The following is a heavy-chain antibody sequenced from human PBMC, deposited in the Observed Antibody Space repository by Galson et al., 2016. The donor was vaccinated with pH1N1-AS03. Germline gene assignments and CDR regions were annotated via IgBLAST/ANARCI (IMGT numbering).Heavy chain of an antibody. J-gene: IGHJ5*02. Sequence: SLRLSCAASGFTFSIYPMSWVRQAPGKGLEWVSSISGSGGSTHYADPVRGRFTVSRDNSKSTLYLQMNSLRGDDTAVYYCARGSGSPHWFDPWGQGTQVTVSS. CDR2: ISGSGGST. D-gene: IGHD3-3*01. V-gene: IGHV3-23*01. CDR3: ARGSGSPHWFDP. CDR1: GFTFSIYP.